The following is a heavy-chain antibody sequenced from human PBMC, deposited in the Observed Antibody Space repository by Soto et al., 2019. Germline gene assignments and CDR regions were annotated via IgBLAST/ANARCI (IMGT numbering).Heavy chain of an antibody. CDR3: AGTYYDFWSGYYTTYYFDY. Sequence: SETLSLTCTVSGGSISSYYWSWIRQPPGKGLEWIGYIYYSGSTNYNPSLKSRVTISVDTSKNQFSLKLSSVTAADTAVYYCAGTYYDFWSGYYTTYYFDYWGQGTLVTVSS. D-gene: IGHD3-3*01. V-gene: IGHV4-59*01. J-gene: IGHJ4*02. CDR2: IYYSGST. CDR1: GGSISSYY.